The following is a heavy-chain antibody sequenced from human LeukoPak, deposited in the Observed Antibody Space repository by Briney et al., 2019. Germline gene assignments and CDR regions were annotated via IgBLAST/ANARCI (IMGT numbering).Heavy chain of an antibody. CDR1: GGSISSYY. CDR3: ARYQLLWAWFDP. J-gene: IGHJ5*02. CDR2: IYYSGST. Sequence: SETLSLTCTVSGGSISSYYWSWIRQPPGKGLEWIGYIYYSGSTNYNPSLESRVTISVDTSKNQFSLKLSSVTAADTAVYYCARYQLLWAWFDPWGQGTLVTVSS. D-gene: IGHD2-2*01. V-gene: IGHV4-59*01.